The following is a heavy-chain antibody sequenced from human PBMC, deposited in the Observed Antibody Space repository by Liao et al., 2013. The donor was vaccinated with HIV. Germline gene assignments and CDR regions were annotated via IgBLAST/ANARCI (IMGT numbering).Heavy chain of an antibody. D-gene: IGHD7-27*01. V-gene: IGHV4-39*07. CDR1: GASISSSSHY. Sequence: QVQLHQWGAGLVKPSETLSLTCTVSGASISSSSHYWGWIRQPPGKGLEWIGSMDYGGSTYDNPSLRSRVTISVDTSKNQFSLKLTSVTAADTAVYYCARGRGWGAPYFDSWGQGTLVTVSS. J-gene: IGHJ4*02. CDR3: ARGRGWGAPYFDS. CDR2: MDYGGST.